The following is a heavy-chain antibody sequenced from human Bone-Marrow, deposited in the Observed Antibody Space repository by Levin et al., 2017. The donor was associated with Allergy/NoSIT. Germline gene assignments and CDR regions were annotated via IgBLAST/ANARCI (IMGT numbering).Heavy chain of an antibody. J-gene: IGHJ4*02. Sequence: SQTLSLTCTVSGGSMRSTDNYWSWIRQPPGQGLEWIGTIYSSGRTSYNPSLRSRVTMSIDTSKSQFSLTLNSVTAADTAVYYCARFTSGTMFGYWGQGTLVTVSP. D-gene: IGHD1-1*01. CDR3: ARFTSGTMFGY. CDR1: GGSMRSTDNY. V-gene: IGHV4-39*01. CDR2: IYSSGRT.